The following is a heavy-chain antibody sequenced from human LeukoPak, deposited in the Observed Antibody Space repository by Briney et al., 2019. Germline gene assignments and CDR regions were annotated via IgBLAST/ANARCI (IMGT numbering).Heavy chain of an antibody. J-gene: IGHJ5*02. Sequence: PGGSLRLSCAASRFTFRTYGMQWVRQAPGKGLEWVAVISYDGSNMYYPDFVKGRFTISRDNSKNTLYLQMNSLRAEDTAIYYCAKLTPEYSHSGLTESWGQGTLVTVSS. V-gene: IGHV3-30*18. CDR3: AKLTPEYSHSGLTES. D-gene: IGHD6-6*01. CDR1: RFTFRTYG. CDR2: ISYDGSNM.